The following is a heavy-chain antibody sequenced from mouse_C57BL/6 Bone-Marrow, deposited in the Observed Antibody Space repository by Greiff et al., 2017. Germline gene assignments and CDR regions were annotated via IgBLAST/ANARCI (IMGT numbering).Heavy chain of an antibody. CDR1: GYTFTSYG. Sequence: QVQLQQSGAELVRPGASVKLSCKASGYTFTSYGISWVKQRPGQGLEWIGEIYPRSGNTNYNEKFKGKATLTADKSSSTAYVELRSLTSEDSAVYFCATDCYGYGCVLDYWGQGTTLTVSS. V-gene: IGHV1-81*01. D-gene: IGHD1-1*01. J-gene: IGHJ2*01. CDR3: ATDCYGYGCVLDY. CDR2: IYPRSGNT.